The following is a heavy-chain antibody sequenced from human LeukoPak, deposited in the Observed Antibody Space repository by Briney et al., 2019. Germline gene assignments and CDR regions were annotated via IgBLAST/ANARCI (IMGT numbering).Heavy chain of an antibody. V-gene: IGHV3-11*06. CDR3: TRGHTKIRH. D-gene: IGHD1-1*01. CDR2: ISGSGTET. CDR1: GFIFSDYY. J-gene: IGHJ4*02. Sequence: PGGSLRLSCAASGFIFSDYYMSWFRQAPGKGLEWISYISGSGTETNYADSVKGRFTVSRDNAKNSQYLQMNSLRVEDTAVYYCTRGHTKIRHWGQGTLVTVS.